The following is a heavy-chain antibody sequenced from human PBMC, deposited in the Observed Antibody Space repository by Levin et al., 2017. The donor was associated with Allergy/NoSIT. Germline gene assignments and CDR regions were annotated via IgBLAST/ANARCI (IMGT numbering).Heavy chain of an antibody. CDR3: AQGRVYGDYTFDS. V-gene: IGHV3-23*01. CDR2: ISGSGGST. Sequence: ASVKVSCAASGFTFSSYAMSWVRQAPGKGLEWVSGISGSGGSTYYADSVKGRFTISRDNSKNTLYLQMNRLRAEDTAVYCCAQGRVYGDYTFDSWGQGTLVTVSS. D-gene: IGHD4-17*01. J-gene: IGHJ4*02. CDR1: GFTFSSYA.